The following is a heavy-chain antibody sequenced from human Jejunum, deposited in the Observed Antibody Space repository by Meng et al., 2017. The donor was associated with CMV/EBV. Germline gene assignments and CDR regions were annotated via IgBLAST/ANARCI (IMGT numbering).Heavy chain of an antibody. CDR3: ASERSYYDSSGYYWDY. V-gene: IGHV4-39*07. Sequence: QLQLQESGPGLVKPSETLSLICTVPGGSISSSRYYWGWIRQPPGKGLEWIGSIYYSGNTYYNPSLKSRVTISVDTSKNQFSLKLNSVTAADTAVYYCASERSYYDSSGYYWDYWGQGTLVTVSS. CDR2: IYYSGNT. D-gene: IGHD3-22*01. CDR1: GGSISSSRYY. J-gene: IGHJ4*02.